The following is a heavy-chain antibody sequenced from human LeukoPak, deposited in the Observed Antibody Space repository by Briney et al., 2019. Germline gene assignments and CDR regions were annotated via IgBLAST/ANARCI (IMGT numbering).Heavy chain of an antibody. CDR1: GFTFSSYG. Sequence: QTGGSLRLSCAASGFTFSSYGMHWVRQPPGKGLEWVAFIRSDGTTKYYADSVKGRFTISRDNAKNTLYLQMNSLRGEDTAVYYCAKDVYDGSGYHFDYWGQGTLVTVSS. J-gene: IGHJ4*02. D-gene: IGHD3-22*01. CDR2: IRSDGTTK. V-gene: IGHV3-30*02. CDR3: AKDVYDGSGYHFDY.